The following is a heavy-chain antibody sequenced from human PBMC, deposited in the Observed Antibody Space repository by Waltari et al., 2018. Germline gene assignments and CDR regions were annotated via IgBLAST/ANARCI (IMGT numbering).Heavy chain of an antibody. Sequence: QVQLVQSGAEVKKQPGVSVKVSCKASGYTFSGYYIHWVRQAPGRGLEWMGWINPNSGVTNYAQKFQGRFTMTRDTSINTAYMELSRLTSDDTAVYYCARVRSAYYLDYWGQGTLVTVSS. CDR2: INPNSGVT. D-gene: IGHD3-16*01. J-gene: IGHJ4*02. CDR1: GYTFSGYY. V-gene: IGHV1-2*02. CDR3: ARVRSAYYLDY.